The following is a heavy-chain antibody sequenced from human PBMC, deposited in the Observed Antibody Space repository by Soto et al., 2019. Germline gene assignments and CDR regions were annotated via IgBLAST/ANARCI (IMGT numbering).Heavy chain of an antibody. CDR3: AKDVRPDGYWDLDY. V-gene: IGHV3-7*03. CDR1: GFTFSDYW. Sequence: GGSLRLSCAVSGFTFSDYWMSWVRQAPGKGLEWVADIYGNGNEKFYVDSVKGRFTISRDNSRNTLYLQMNSLRAEDTAVYYCAKDVRPDGYWDLDYWGQGTPVTVSS. D-gene: IGHD5-12*01. CDR2: IYGNGNEK. J-gene: IGHJ4*02.